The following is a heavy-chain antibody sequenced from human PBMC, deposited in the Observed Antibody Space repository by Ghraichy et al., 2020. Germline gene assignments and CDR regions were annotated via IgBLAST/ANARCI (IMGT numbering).Heavy chain of an antibody. Sequence: GESLNISCAASGFTFSDYWMHWVRQAPGKGLVWVSRISSDGSNTMYADSVKGRFTISRHNAKNTLYLQMNSLRAEDTAVYYCAREAVGAIDVDYWGQGTLVTVSS. D-gene: IGHD4-23*01. J-gene: IGHJ4*02. CDR2: ISSDGSNT. V-gene: IGHV3-74*03. CDR3: AREAVGAIDVDY. CDR1: GFTFSDYW.